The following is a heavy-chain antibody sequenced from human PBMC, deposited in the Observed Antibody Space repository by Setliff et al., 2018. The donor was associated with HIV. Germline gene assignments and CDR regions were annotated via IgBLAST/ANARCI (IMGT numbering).Heavy chain of an antibody. CDR1: GFTFSSYW. J-gene: IGHJ4*02. Sequence: GSLRLSCAASGFTFSSYWMSWVRQAPGKGLEWVANIKQDGSEKYYGDSVKGRFTISRDNSKDTLYLQMSSLRADDTAIYYCARAPGDILTAYFGGLDYWGQGALVTVSS. D-gene: IGHD3-9*01. CDR2: IKQDGSEK. CDR3: ARAPGDILTAYFGGLDY. V-gene: IGHV3-7*01.